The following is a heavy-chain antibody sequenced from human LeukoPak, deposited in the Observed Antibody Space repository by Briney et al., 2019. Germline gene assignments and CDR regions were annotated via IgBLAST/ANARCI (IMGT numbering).Heavy chain of an antibody. CDR1: GGSFSGYY. J-gene: IGHJ4*02. CDR2: INHSGST. CDR3: ARERVVGATSHFYY. V-gene: IGHV4-34*01. D-gene: IGHD1-26*01. Sequence: PSETLSLTCAVYGGSFSGYYWSWIRQPPGKGLEWIGEINHSGSTNYNPSLKSRVTISVDTSKNQFSLKLSSVTAADTAVYYCARERVVGATSHFYYWGQGTLVTVSS.